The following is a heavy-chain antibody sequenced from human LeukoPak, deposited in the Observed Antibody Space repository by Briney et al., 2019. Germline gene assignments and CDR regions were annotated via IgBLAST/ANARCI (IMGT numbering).Heavy chain of an antibody. CDR1: GGFISNY. J-gene: IGHJ4*02. D-gene: IGHD4-23*01. V-gene: IGHV4-4*07. CDR2: IHTSGNT. CDR3: ARGPPHGGTYFDS. Sequence: SETLSLTCTVSGGFISNYWSWIRQPAGKGPEWIGRIHTSGNTLYNPSLRSRVTMSVDTSQNRFSLMLTSATAADTAVYYCARGPPHGGTYFDSWGQGTLVTVSS.